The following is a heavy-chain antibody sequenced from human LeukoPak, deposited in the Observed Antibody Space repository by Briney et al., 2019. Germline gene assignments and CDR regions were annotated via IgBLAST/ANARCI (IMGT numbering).Heavy chain of an antibody. J-gene: IGHJ5*02. D-gene: IGHD4-17*01. V-gene: IGHV4-59*01. CDR3: ARDYGDYANWFDP. CDR1: GGSLSNYY. CDR2: IYYSGNT. Sequence: PSETLSLTCTVSGGSLSNYYWIWIRQPPGEGLEWIGYIYYSGNTNYNPSLKSRVTISVDTSENQFSLKLNSVTAADTAVYYCARDYGDYANWFDPWGQGTLVTVSA.